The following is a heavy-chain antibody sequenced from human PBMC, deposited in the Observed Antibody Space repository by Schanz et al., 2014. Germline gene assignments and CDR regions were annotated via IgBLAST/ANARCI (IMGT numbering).Heavy chain of an antibody. D-gene: IGHD1-26*01. V-gene: IGHV1-2*06. CDR2: INPNSGDT. J-gene: IGHJ4*02. CDR1: RYPFTAYY. CDR3: ARDRDQWDGNFCDF. Sequence: QVHLVQSGSEVKKPGASVKVSCKASRYPFTAYYMHWVRQAPGQGLEWMGRINPNSGDTNYAQKFKGRVTMTRETSTSTAYMELSRLRSDDTAIYYCARDRDQWDGNFCDFWGQGTLVTVSS.